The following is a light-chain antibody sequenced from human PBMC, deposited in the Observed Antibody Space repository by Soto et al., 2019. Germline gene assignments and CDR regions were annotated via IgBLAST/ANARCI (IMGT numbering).Light chain of an antibody. CDR2: EVS. CDR1: SSDVGGYNY. J-gene: IGLJ2*01. CDR3: TSSTSSSTVV. V-gene: IGLV2-14*01. Sequence: QSALTQPASVSGSPGQSITISCTETSSDVGGYNYVSWYQHHPGKVPKLMIYEVSNRPSGVSNRFSGSKSGNTASLTISGLQAEDEADYYCTSSTSSSTVVFGGGTKLTVL.